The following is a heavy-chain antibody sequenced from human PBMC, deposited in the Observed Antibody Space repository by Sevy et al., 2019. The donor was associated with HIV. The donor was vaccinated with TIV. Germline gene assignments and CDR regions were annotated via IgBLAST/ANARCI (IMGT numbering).Heavy chain of an antibody. CDR2: IYYSGST. D-gene: IGHD4-17*01. J-gene: IGHJ4*02. CDR3: ARSDGGDYFDY. Sequence: SEILSLTCTVSGGSISSFYWSWIRQPPGKGLEWIGYIYYSGSTNYNPSLKSRVTISVDTSKNQFSLKLSSVTAAYTAVYYCARSDGGDYFDYWGQGTLVTVSS. CDR1: GGSISSFY. V-gene: IGHV4-59*13.